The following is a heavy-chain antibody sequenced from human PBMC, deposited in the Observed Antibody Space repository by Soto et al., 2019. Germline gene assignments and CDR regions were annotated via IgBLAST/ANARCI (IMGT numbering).Heavy chain of an antibody. J-gene: IGHJ4*02. V-gene: IGHV4-59*01. CDR1: GGSISSNY. CDR2: IYYSGST. CDR3: ARELDGYNGFFDY. Sequence: SETLSLTCTVSGGSISSNYWSWIRQPPGKGLEWIGYIYYSGSTNYNPSLKSRVTISVDTSKNQFSLKLSSVTAADTAVYYCARELDGYNGFFDYWGQGTLVTVS. D-gene: IGHD5-12*01.